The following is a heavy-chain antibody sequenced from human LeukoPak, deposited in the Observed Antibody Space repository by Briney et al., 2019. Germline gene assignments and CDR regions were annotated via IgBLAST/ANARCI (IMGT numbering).Heavy chain of an antibody. V-gene: IGHV4-34*01. D-gene: IGHD3-10*01. CDR1: GGSISSYY. CDR3: ARAPGGVRGADILLVDY. J-gene: IGHJ4*02. Sequence: PSETLSLTCSVSGGSISSYYWSWIRQPPGKGLEWIGEINHSGSTNYNPSLKSRVTISVDTSKNQFSLKLSSVTAADTAVYYCARAPGGVRGADILLVDYWGQGTLVTVSS. CDR2: INHSGST.